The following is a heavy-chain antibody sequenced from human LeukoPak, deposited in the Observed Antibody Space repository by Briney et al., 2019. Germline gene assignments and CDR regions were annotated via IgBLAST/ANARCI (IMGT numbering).Heavy chain of an antibody. CDR1: GYTFTGYY. CDR2: INPNSGGT. Sequence: ASVKVSCKAPGYTFTGYYIHWVRQAPAQGLEWVGWINPNSGGTNYAQKFQGRVTMTRDTSTSTVYMELSSLRSEDTAMYYCAREAPGGYFDYWGKGTLVTVST. V-gene: IGHV1-2*02. D-gene: IGHD6-13*01. CDR3: AREAPGGYFDY. J-gene: IGHJ4*02.